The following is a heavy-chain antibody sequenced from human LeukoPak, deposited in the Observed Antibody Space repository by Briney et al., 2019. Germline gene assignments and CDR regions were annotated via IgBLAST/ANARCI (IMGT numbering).Heavy chain of an antibody. CDR3: TRGSRATYDY. Sequence: GGSLRLSCAASGITFSNFAMTWVRQAPGTGLEWISSITESGGRMYYADSVKGRLTISRDNSRNTVYLQLTSLRVEDTAIYYCTRGSRATYDYWGQGTLVTVSS. CDR2: ITESGGRM. V-gene: IGHV3-23*01. D-gene: IGHD3-16*01. CDR1: GITFSNFA. J-gene: IGHJ4*02.